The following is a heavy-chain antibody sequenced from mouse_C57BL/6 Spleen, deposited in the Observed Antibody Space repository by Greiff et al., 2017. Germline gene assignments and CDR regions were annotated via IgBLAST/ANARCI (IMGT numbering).Heavy chain of an antibody. CDR3: AIRLIYYYGSSGAMDY. CDR2: SSSGGSYT. CDR1: GFTFSSYG. Sequence: DVMLVESGGDLVKPGGSLKLSCAASGFTFSSYGMSWVRQTPDKRLEWVATSSSGGSYTYYPDSVKGRFTISRDNAKNTRYLQMSSLQSADTAMYYCAIRLIYYYGSSGAMDYWGQGTSVTVSS. D-gene: IGHD1-1*01. V-gene: IGHV5-6*02. J-gene: IGHJ4*01.